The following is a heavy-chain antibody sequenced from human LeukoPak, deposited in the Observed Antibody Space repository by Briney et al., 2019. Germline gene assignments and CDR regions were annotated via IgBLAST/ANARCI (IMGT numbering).Heavy chain of an antibody. D-gene: IGHD3-22*01. CDR2: MYFSGST. CDR1: GVSISSRSYY. J-gene: IGHJ3*02. Sequence: SETLSLTCTVSGVSISSRSYYWGWIRQPPGKGLELIGRMYFSGSTHYNPSLKRRVTISVDTSKNQFSLKLSSVTAADTAVYYCARQEYYYDSSGYYGPFDIWGQGTMVSVSS. CDR3: ARQEYYYDSSGYYGPFDI. V-gene: IGHV4-39*01.